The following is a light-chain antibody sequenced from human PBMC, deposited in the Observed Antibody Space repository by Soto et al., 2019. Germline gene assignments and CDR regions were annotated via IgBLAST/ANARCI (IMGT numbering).Light chain of an antibody. J-gene: IGKJ4*01. Sequence: DIQMTQSPSTLSASVGDRVTLTCRASQSINSWLAWYQQRPGKGPKLLIHKASILEGGVPSRFSGSASGTEFTLTISSLQPDDFANYSYLQYNHYPITFGGGTKVDIK. CDR3: LQYNHYPIT. CDR2: KAS. CDR1: QSINSW. V-gene: IGKV1-5*03.